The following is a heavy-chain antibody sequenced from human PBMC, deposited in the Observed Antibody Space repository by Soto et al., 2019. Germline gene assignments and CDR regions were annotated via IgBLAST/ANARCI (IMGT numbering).Heavy chain of an antibody. J-gene: IGHJ5*02. D-gene: IGHD2-2*01. CDR3: AREGYCSSTSCAYNWFDP. Sequence: QVQLVESGAGVVQPGRSLRLSCAASGFTFSSYGMHWVRQAPGKGLERVAVIWYDGSNKYYADSVKGRFTISRDNSKNTLYLQMNSLRAEDTAVYYCAREGYCSSTSCAYNWFDPWGQGTLVTVSS. V-gene: IGHV3-33*01. CDR1: GFTFSSYG. CDR2: IWYDGSNK.